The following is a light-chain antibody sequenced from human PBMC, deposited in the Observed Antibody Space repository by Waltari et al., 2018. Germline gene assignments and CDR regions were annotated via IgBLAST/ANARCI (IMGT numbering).Light chain of an antibody. CDR3: QKSNSAPPP. V-gene: IGKV1-27*01. J-gene: IGKJ3*01. CDR2: GAS. Sequence: DIQMTQSPLSLSASVGDRVPITCRPIPGIRNYLAGYQQKPGKVPKLLIYGASTLQSGVPSRFSGSGSGTDFTLTISSLQPEDVATYYCQKSNSAPPPFGPGTRVDLK. CDR1: PGIRNY.